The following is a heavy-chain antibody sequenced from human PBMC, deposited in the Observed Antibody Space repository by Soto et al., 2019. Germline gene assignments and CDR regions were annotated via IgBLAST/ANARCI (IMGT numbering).Heavy chain of an antibody. D-gene: IGHD3-10*01. CDR3: ARGGAGWNLDL. V-gene: IGHV4-34*01. Sequence: QVQLQQWGAGLVKPSETLSLTCAVYVGSFSGYYWSWIHQPPGKGLEWIGEIKHSGSANYNASLKSRVTISVDTSKNQFSLKLSSATATDTAAYYCARGGAGWNLDLWGRGTLVTVSS. J-gene: IGHJ2*01. CDR2: IKHSGSA. CDR1: VGSFSGYY.